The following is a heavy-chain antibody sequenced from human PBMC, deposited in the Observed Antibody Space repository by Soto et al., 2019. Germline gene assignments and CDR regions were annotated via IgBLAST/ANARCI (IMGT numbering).Heavy chain of an antibody. Sequence: PSETLSLTCAVSGGSISSYYWSWIRQTAGKGLEWIGRIYTSGSTNYNPSLKSRVTMSVDTSKNQFSLKLSSVTAAGTAVYYCGRVLNWNYFDFWGQGTLVTVSS. V-gene: IGHV4-4*07. CDR2: IYTSGST. J-gene: IGHJ4*02. D-gene: IGHD1-20*01. CDR1: GGSISSYY. CDR3: GRVLNWNYFDF.